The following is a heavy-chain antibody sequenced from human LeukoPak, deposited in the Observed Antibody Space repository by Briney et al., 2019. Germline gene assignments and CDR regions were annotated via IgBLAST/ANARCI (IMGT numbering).Heavy chain of an antibody. Sequence: GGSLRLSCEASGFIFTDYWMTWARQAPGKGLEWVGFIRSKAYGGTAEYAASVKGRFTISRDDSKSIAYLQMNSLKTEDTAVYYCTRDHDCTNGACFAVRDYWGQGTLVTVSS. V-gene: IGHV3-49*04. CDR3: TRDHDCTNGACFAVRDY. CDR2: IRSKAYGGTA. D-gene: IGHD2-8*01. CDR1: GFIFTDYW. J-gene: IGHJ4*02.